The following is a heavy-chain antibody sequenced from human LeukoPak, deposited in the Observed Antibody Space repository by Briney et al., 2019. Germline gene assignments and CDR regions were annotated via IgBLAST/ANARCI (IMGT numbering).Heavy chain of an antibody. CDR3: ARVYDYEVDY. D-gene: IGHD4-17*01. J-gene: IGHJ4*02. V-gene: IGHV4-59*01. Sequence: SETLSLTCTVSGGSISSYYWSWIRQPPGRGLEWIGYIYYSGSTNYNPSLKSRVTISVDTSKNQFSLKLSSVTAADTAVYYCARVYDYEVDYWGQGTLVTVSS. CDR2: IYYSGST. CDR1: GGSISSYY.